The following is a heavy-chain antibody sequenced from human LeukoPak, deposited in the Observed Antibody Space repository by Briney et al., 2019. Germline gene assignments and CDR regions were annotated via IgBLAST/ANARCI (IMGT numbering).Heavy chain of an antibody. CDR1: GFTFSSYG. J-gene: IGHJ4*02. V-gene: IGHV3-30*03. CDR3: AGNPGYSSGWYMGPDY. D-gene: IGHD6-19*01. CDR2: ISYDGSNK. Sequence: GRSLRLSCAASGFTFSSYGMHWVRQAPGKGLEWVAVISYDGSNKYYADSVKGRLTISRDNSKNTLYLQMNSLRAEDTAVYYCAGNPGYSSGWYMGPDYWGQGTLVTVSS.